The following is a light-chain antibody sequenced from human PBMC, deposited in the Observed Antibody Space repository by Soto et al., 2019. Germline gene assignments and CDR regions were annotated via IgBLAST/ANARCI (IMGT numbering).Light chain of an antibody. Sequence: EIVLTQSPLSLPVTPGEPASISCRSSRNLLHSNGYYYLDWYLQKPGQSPQLLIYVGSSRASGVPGRFSGSGSGTDFTLTISRVEAEDVGVYFCAQGLATPFTFGGGTKVEIK. CDR2: VGS. J-gene: IGKJ4*01. CDR3: AQGLATPFT. CDR1: RNLLHSNGYYY. V-gene: IGKV2-28*01.